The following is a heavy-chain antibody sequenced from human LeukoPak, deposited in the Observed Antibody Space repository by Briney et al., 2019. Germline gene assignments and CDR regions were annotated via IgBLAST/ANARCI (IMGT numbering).Heavy chain of an antibody. CDR1: GFTFSSHG. Sequence: GGSLRLSRVASGFTFSSHGMNWVRQAPGKGLEWVSGIIPSGHTTYYADSVRGRFTISRDNSRNTVYLQMNSLRAEDTAEYYCAKDDRWLQFCCWGQGTLVTVSA. V-gene: IGHV3-23*01. J-gene: IGHJ4*02. CDR2: IIPSGHTT. CDR3: AKDDRWLQFCC. D-gene: IGHD5-24*01.